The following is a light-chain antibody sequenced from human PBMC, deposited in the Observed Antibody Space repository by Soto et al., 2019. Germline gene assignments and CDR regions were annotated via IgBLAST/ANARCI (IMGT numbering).Light chain of an antibody. Sequence: ESVLAQSPATLSLSPGERASLSCRASPSVSNSLAWYQHKPGQAPRLLIYDASTRATGVPTRFSGSGSGTDFTLTISSLEPEDFAVYYCQQRNKWPPVTFGGGTKVDIK. CDR3: QQRNKWPPVT. CDR1: PSVSNS. CDR2: DAS. J-gene: IGKJ4*01. V-gene: IGKV3-11*01.